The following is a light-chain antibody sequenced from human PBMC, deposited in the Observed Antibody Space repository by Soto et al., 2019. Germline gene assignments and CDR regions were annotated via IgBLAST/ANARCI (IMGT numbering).Light chain of an antibody. J-gene: IGKJ1*01. CDR3: QQYNDYSRT. V-gene: IGKV3-20*01. CDR2: GAS. Sequence: EIVLTQSPGTLSLSPGERATLSCRASQSVSSSCLAWYQQKPGQAPRLLIYGASSRATGIPDRFSGSGSGTDFTLTISRLEPEDFATYYCQQYNDYSRTFGQGTKVE. CDR1: QSVSSSC.